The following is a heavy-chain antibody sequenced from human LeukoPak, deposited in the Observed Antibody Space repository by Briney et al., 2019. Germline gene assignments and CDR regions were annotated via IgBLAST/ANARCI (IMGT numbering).Heavy chain of an antibody. CDR3: AKGFGGSGSDYFYYYMDV. CDR2: IRYDGSNK. J-gene: IGHJ6*03. D-gene: IGHD2-15*01. V-gene: IGHV3-30*02. CDR1: GFPFNTYG. Sequence: GGSLRLSCAASGFPFNTYGMLWVRQAPGKGLEWVAFIRYDGSNKYYADSVKGRFTISRDNSKNTLYLQMNSLRAEDTAVYYCAKGFGGSGSDYFYYYMDVWGIGTTVTVSS.